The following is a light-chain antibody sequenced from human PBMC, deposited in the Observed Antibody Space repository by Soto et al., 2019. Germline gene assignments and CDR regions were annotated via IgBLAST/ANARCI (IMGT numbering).Light chain of an antibody. V-gene: IGKV3-11*01. CDR2: GAS. J-gene: IGKJ1*01. CDR1: QSVSSY. Sequence: EIVLTQFPATLSLSPGERATLSCRASQSVSSYLAWYQQKPGQAPRLLIYGASNRATGIPARFSGSGSGTDFTLTISSLVHEDFAVYYCQQRSNWPPWTFGQGTKVEIK. CDR3: QQRSNWPPWT.